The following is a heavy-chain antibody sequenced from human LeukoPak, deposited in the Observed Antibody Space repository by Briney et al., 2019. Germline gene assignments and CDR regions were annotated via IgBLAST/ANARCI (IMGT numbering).Heavy chain of an antibody. Sequence: PGGSLRLSCAASGFTLSSYENNWVRQAPGKGVEWISYISSDGNTIYYADSVKGRFTISRDNAKNSFYLQMNCLSAEDTAVYYCARPSFDSSGHRLHFDYWGQGTLVTVSS. V-gene: IGHV3-48*03. D-gene: IGHD3-22*01. CDR2: ISSDGNTI. CDR1: GFTLSSYE. J-gene: IGHJ4*02. CDR3: ARPSFDSSGHRLHFDY.